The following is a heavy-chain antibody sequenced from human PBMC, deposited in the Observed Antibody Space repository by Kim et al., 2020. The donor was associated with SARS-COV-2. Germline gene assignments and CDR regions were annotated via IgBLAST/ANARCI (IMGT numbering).Heavy chain of an antibody. CDR2: IIPILGIA. J-gene: IGHJ3*02. CDR3: ARDFTEKVPAAQRPIDI. CDR1: GGTFSSYA. V-gene: IGHV1-69*04. D-gene: IGHD2-2*01. Sequence: SVKVSCKASGGTFSSYAISWVRQAPGQGLEWMGRIIPILGIANYAQKFQGRVTITADKSTSTAYMELSSLRSEDTAVYYCARDFTEKVPAAQRPIDIWGQGTMVTVSS.